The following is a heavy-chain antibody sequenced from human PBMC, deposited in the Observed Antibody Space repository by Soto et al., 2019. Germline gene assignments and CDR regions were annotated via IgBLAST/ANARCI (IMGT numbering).Heavy chain of an antibody. D-gene: IGHD2-21*02. CDR3: AKANCCDTCYYQLDR. CDR1: GFTFDKHA. V-gene: IGHV3-23*01. Sequence: EVQLMESGGGLVHPGGSLRLSCAASGFTFDKHAINWVRQAPGKGLEWVSGISGSGAYTYYAVSVKGRFTSSRDNSKNTRYLPMNSLRTQDTAVYYCAKANCCDTCYYQLDRWGQETQVTVSS. J-gene: IGHJ4*02. CDR2: ISGSGAYT.